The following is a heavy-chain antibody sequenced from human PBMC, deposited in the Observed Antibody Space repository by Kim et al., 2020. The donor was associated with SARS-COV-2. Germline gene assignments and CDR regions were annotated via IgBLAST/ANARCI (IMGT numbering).Heavy chain of an antibody. J-gene: IGHJ2*01. D-gene: IGHD3-22*01. CDR1: GGTFSSYA. V-gene: IGHV1-69*04. CDR2: IIPILGIA. Sequence: SVKVSCKASGGTFSSYAISWVRQAPGQGLEWMGRIIPILGIANYAQKFQGRVTITADKSNSTAYMELGSLRSEDTAVYYCARGEIYDSSGYNAADWYFDLWGRGTLVTVSS. CDR3: ARGEIYDSSGYNAADWYFDL.